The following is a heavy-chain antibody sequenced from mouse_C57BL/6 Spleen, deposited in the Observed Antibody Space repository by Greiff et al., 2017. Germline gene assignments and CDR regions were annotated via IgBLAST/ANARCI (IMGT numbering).Heavy chain of an antibody. CDR3: ARQGDYGNYDAMDY. Sequence: EVKLVEPGGDLVKPGGSLKLSCAASGFTFSSYCMSWVRQTPDKRLEWVATISSGGSYTYYTDSVKGRFTISRDNAKNTLYVQMSSLKSEDTATYYCARQGDYGNYDAMDYWGQGTSVTVSS. D-gene: IGHD2-1*01. J-gene: IGHJ4*01. CDR2: ISSGGSYT. V-gene: IGHV5-6*01. CDR1: GFTFSSYC.